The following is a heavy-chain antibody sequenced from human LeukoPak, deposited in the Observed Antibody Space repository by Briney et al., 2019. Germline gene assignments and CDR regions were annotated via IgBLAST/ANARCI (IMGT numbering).Heavy chain of an antibody. CDR3: ASLGFDY. CDR2: TRNKANSYTT. CDR1: GFTFSDHC. D-gene: IGHD3-16*01. V-gene: IGHV3-72*01. J-gene: IGHJ4*02. Sequence: SGGSLRLSCAASGFTFSDHCMDWVRQAPGKGLEWVGRTRNKANSYTTEYAASVKGRFTISRDDSKNSLYLQMNSLKTEDTAVYYCASLGFDYWGQGTLVTVSS.